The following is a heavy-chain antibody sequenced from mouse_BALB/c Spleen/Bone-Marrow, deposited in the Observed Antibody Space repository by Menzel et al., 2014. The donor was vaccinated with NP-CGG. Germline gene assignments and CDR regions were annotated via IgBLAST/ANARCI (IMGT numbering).Heavy chain of an antibody. V-gene: IGHV1S137*01. CDR2: ISPYYVDG. Sequence: LVESGAELVRPGVSVKISCTGSGYTFTDYAMHWVKQSHAKSLEWIGVISPYYVDGGYNQKFKGKATRTIDKSSNTAYMELARLTSEDSAIYYCAGGGSSGLYYYAIDYWGQGTSVTVSS. CDR1: GYTFTDYA. D-gene: IGHD3-1*01. CDR3: AGGGSSGLYYYAIDY. J-gene: IGHJ4*01.